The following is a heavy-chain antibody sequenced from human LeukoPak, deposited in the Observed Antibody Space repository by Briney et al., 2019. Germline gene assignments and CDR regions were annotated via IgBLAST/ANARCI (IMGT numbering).Heavy chain of an antibody. CDR1: GGSISSSNW. V-gene: IGHV4-4*02. CDR2: IFHTGIT. CDR3: ARGRSSSSNYMDV. Sequence: SETLSLTCAVSGGSISSSNWWSWVRQPPGKGLEWIGEIFHTGITNYNPSLKSRVTISVDKSNNQFSLKLSSVTAADTAVYYCARGRSSSSNYMDVWGKGTTVTVSS. J-gene: IGHJ6*03. D-gene: IGHD6-6*01.